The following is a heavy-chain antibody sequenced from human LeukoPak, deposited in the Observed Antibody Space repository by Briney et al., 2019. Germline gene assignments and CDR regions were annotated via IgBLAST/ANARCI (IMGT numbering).Heavy chain of an antibody. CDR1: GFTFSSYG. Sequence: GGSLRLSCAASGFTFSSYGMHWVRQAPGKGLEGLAVISYDGSNKYYADSVKGRFTISRDNSKNTLYLQMNSLRAEDTAVYYCAKGATYYYDSSGYEIDYWGQGTLVTVSS. D-gene: IGHD3-22*01. J-gene: IGHJ4*02. CDR2: ISYDGSNK. CDR3: AKGATYYYDSSGYEIDY. V-gene: IGHV3-30*18.